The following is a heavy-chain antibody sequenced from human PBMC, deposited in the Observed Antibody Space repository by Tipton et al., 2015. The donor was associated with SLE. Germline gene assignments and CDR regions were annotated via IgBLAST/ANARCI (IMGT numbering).Heavy chain of an antibody. CDR3: ARAQTPTLYYMDV. CDR2: IYYSGST. V-gene: IGHV4-59*01. J-gene: IGHJ6*03. Sequence: LRLSCTVSGGSISSYYWSWIRQPPGKGLEWIGYIYYSGSTNYNPSLKSRVTISVDTSKNQFSLKLSSVTAADTAVYYCARAQTPTLYYMDVWGKGTTVTVSS. CDR1: GGSISSYY.